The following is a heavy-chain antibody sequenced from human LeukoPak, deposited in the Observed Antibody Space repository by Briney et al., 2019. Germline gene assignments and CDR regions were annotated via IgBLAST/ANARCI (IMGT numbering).Heavy chain of an antibody. Sequence: GGSLRLSCAASGFTFSDYYMSWIRQAPGKGLEWVSYISSRGSTIYYADSVKGRFTISRDNAKNSLYLQMISLRAEDTAVYYCASYSGYSSGWYSSEYFQHWGQGTLVTVSS. CDR2: ISSRGSTI. D-gene: IGHD6-19*01. J-gene: IGHJ1*01. CDR3: ASYSGYSSGWYSSEYFQH. V-gene: IGHV3-11*04. CDR1: GFTFSDYY.